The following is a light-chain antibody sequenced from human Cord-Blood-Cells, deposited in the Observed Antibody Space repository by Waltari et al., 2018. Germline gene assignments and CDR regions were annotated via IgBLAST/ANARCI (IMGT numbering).Light chain of an antibody. V-gene: IGKV3-11*01. CDR1: QSVTSY. CDR2: DAY. Sequence: IVFTQSPATLSLSPGERDTLSCRSSQSVTSYLDWYQQKPGQAPRLLIYDAYNRATGIPARFSGSGSGTDFTLTISSLEPEDFAVYYCQQRSNWPLTFGGGTKEEIK. CDR3: QQRSNWPLT. J-gene: IGKJ4*01.